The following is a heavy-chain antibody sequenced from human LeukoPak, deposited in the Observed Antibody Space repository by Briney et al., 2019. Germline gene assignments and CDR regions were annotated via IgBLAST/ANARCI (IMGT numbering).Heavy chain of an antibody. J-gene: IGHJ4*02. Sequence: NPSETLSLTCTVSGGSFGNNYWNWIRQSPERGLEWIGYISSSGRVDYTPSFRSRVTMSMDTSRNHLSLNLRSVTAADTAIYYCAGYDHTNYLAYWGRGTLVTVSS. D-gene: IGHD1-14*01. CDR1: GGSFGNNY. V-gene: IGHV4-59*13. CDR3: AGYDHTNYLAY. CDR2: ISSSGRV.